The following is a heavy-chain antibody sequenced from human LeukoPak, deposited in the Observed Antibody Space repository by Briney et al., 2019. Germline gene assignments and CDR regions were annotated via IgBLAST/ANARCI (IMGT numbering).Heavy chain of an antibody. J-gene: IGHJ3*02. V-gene: IGHV3-66*01. CDR3: ARDVQYYYHSRGPSGAFDI. CDR2: LYSGGSA. Sequence: SGGSLRLSCAASRFTVSSNYMSWVRQAPGKGLEWLSVLYSGGSANYADSVKGRFTFSRDNSMNTLYLQMNSLRAEDTAVYYCARDVQYYYHSRGPSGAFDIWGQGTMVTVSS. D-gene: IGHD3-22*01. CDR1: RFTVSSNY.